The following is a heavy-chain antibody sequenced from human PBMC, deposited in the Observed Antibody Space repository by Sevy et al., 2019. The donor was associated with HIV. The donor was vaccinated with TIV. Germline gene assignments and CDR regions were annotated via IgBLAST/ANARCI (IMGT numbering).Heavy chain of an antibody. J-gene: IGHJ4*02. CDR2: ISGTGGGGDKT. CDR3: ARKYDSSGYFDY. V-gene: IGHV3-23*01. D-gene: IGHD3-22*01. CDR1: GFTFRNYA. Sequence: GGSLRLSFAASGFTFRNYAMNGVRQAPGKGLEWVSGISGTGGGGDKTNYAASVKGRFTISRDDSKNSLYLQLNTLRAEDTAIYYCARKYDSSGYFDYWGQGTLVTVSS.